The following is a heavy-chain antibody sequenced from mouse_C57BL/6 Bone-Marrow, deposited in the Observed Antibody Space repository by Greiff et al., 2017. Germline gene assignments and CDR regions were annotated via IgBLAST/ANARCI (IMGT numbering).Heavy chain of an antibody. CDR1: GYTFTSSG. CDR3: ARGTTVVATGEAWFAY. J-gene: IGHJ3*01. CDR2: IYPRSGNT. V-gene: IGHV1-81*01. D-gene: IGHD1-1*01. Sequence: QVHVKQSGAELARPGASVKLSCKASGYTFTSSGISWVKQRTGQGLEWIGEIYPRSGNTYYNEKFKGKATLTADKTSSTAYMELRSLTSEDSAVYFCARGTTVVATGEAWFAYWGQGTLVTVSA.